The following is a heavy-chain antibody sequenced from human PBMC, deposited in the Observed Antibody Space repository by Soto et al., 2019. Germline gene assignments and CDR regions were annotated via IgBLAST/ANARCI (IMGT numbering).Heavy chain of an antibody. Sequence: GGSLRLSCAASGFTFSSYGMHWVRQAPGKGLEWVAVIWYDGSNKYYADSVKGRFTISRDNSKNTLYLQMNSLRAEDTAVYYCARDGLDCSGGSCYRPDFDYWGQGTLVTVS. J-gene: IGHJ4*02. CDR3: ARDGLDCSGGSCYRPDFDY. V-gene: IGHV3-33*01. CDR1: GFTFSSYG. D-gene: IGHD2-15*01. CDR2: IWYDGSNK.